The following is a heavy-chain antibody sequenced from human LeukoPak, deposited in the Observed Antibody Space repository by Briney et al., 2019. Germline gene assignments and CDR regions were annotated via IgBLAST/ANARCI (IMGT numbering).Heavy chain of an antibody. CDR2: ISSSGSTV. V-gene: IGHV3-48*03. CDR1: GFTFSSHE. D-gene: IGHD6-19*01. J-gene: IGHJ4*02. CDR3: ARADGSVAGPPSGH. Sequence: GGSLRLSCAASGFTFSSHEMNWVRQAPGKGMEWVSYISSSGSTVFYADSVKGRFTISRDNAKNSLYLQMNSLRAEDTAVYYCARADGSVAGPPSGHWGQGTLVTVSS.